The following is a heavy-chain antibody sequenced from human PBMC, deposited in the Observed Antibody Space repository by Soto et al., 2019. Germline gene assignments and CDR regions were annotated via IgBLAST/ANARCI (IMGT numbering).Heavy chain of an antibody. J-gene: IGHJ6*02. Sequence: GSLRLSCAASGFDFSDHGMHRVRQAPGEGLEWVTVISYDGTAKYYKESVKGRFTTSRDNSKKTPYLQIDSLRVEDTAVYYCAKDEGRFLRNYFNYGIDVWGLGTTVTVSS. CDR3: AKDEGRFLRNYFNYGIDV. CDR2: ISYDGTAK. CDR1: GFDFSDHG. V-gene: IGHV3-33*03. D-gene: IGHD3-3*01.